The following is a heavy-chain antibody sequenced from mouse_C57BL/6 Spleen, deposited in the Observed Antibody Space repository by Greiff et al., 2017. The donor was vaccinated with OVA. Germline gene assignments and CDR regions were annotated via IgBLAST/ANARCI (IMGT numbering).Heavy chain of an antibody. D-gene: IGHD1-1*01. J-gene: IGHJ2*01. V-gene: IGHV1-69*01. CDR1: GYTFTSYW. Sequence: QVQLQQSGAELVMPGASVKLSCKASGYTFTSYWMHWVKQRPGQGLEWIGEIDPSDSYTNYNQKFKGKSTLTVDKSSSTAYMQLSSLTSEDSAVYYCARFDYYGRSYGYWGQGTTLTVSS. CDR2: IDPSDSYT. CDR3: ARFDYYGRSYGY.